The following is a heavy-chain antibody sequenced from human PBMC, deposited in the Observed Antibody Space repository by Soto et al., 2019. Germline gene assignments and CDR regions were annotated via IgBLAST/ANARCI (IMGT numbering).Heavy chain of an antibody. CDR1: GHLFNNHW. J-gene: IGHJ5*02. D-gene: IGHD3-10*01. Sequence: LGESLKISCKGPGHLFNNHWIGWVRQTPGKGLEWMGLIFTRDSETKTSPSFQGHVSFSVDNSINTVYLQWTSLKTTDTGIYLCARGYFDSGHGYDLWGQGTLVTVSS. V-gene: IGHV5-51*01. CDR3: ARGYFDSGHGYDL. CDR2: IFTRDSET.